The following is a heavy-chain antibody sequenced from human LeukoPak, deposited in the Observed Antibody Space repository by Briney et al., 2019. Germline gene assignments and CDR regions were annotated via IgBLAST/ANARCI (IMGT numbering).Heavy chain of an antibody. D-gene: IGHD1-26*01. CDR1: GGSISSGGYY. CDR3: ARHQWVPAFDI. CDR2: IYRGGST. J-gene: IGHJ3*02. V-gene: IGHV4-30-2*01. Sequence: SETLSLTCTVSGGSISSGGYYWSWIRQPPGKGLEWIGHIYRGGSTYYNPSLKSRVTISIDTSKNQFSLKLSSVTAADTAVYYCARHQWVPAFDIWGQGTMVTVSS.